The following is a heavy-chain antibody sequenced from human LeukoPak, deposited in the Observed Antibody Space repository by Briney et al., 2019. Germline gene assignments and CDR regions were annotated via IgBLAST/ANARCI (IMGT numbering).Heavy chain of an antibody. D-gene: IGHD3/OR15-3a*01. CDR2: INKDGSAK. V-gene: IGHV3-7*01. Sequence: GGSLRLSCAASGFIFSSRWMHWVRQSPGKGLEWVANINKDGSAKYYVDPVKGRFTISRDNAKNSVYLQMNSLRAEDTALYYCVRGTGFILDSWGLGTRVTVS. CDR3: VRGTGFILDS. CDR1: GFIFSSRW. J-gene: IGHJ4*02.